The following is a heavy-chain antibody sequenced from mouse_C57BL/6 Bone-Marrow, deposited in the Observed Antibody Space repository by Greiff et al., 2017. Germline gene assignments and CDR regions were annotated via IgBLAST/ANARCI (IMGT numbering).Heavy chain of an antibody. J-gene: IGHJ2*01. Sequence: QVQLKQSGAELARPGASVKLSCKASGYTFTSYGISWVKQRTGQGLEWIGEIYPRSGNTYYNEKFKGKATLTADKSSSTAYMELRSLTSEDSAVYFCALAPDYWGQGTTLTVSS. CDR3: ALAPDY. CDR1: GYTFTSYG. CDR2: IYPRSGNT. V-gene: IGHV1-81*01.